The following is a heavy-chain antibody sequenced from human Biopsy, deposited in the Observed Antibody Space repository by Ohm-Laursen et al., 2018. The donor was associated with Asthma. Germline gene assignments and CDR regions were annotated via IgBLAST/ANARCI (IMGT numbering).Heavy chain of an antibody. CDR1: GFTFSNYA. V-gene: IGHV3-23*01. D-gene: IGHD6-19*01. J-gene: IGHJ4*02. Sequence: SLRLSCAAYGFTFSNYAMSWVRQAPGKGLEWVSSITGSGGFTYYADSVKGRLTIYRDFSKNTLHLQMHSLRVEDTAVYYCARVDSSGWSHYYFDYWGQGTLVTVSS. CDR2: ITGSGGFT. CDR3: ARVDSSGWSHYYFDY.